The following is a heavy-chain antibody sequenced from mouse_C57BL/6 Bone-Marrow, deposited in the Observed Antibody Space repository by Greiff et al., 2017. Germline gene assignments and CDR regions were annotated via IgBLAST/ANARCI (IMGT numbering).Heavy chain of an antibody. D-gene: IGHD2-4*01. V-gene: IGHV1-80*01. CDR2: IYPGDGDT. CDR1: GYAFSSYW. Sequence: VQGVESGAELVKPGASVKISCKASGYAFSSYWMNWVKQRPGKGLEWIGQIYPGDGDTNYNGKFKGKATLTADKSSSTAYMQLSSLTSEDSAVYFCARSEDYDNFDYWGQGTTLTVSS. CDR3: ARSEDYDNFDY. J-gene: IGHJ2*01.